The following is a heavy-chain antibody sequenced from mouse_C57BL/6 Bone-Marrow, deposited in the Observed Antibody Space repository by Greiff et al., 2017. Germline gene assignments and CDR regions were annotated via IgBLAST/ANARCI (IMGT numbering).Heavy chain of an antibody. J-gene: IGHJ3*01. Sequence: EVMLVESGGGLVKPGGSLKLSCAASGFTFSSSAMSWVRQTPEKRLAWVATISDGGSYTYYPDNVKGRFTISRDNAKNNLYLQMSHLKSEDTAMYYCARESNYGSSWGFAYWGQGTLVTVSA. CDR1: GFTFSSSA. CDR3: ARESNYGSSWGFAY. D-gene: IGHD1-1*01. CDR2: ISDGGSYT. V-gene: IGHV5-4*01.